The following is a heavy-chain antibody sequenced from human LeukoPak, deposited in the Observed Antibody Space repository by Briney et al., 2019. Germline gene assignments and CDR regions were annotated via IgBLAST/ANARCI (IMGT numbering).Heavy chain of an antibody. Sequence: PGGSLRLSCAASGFTFSSYVMSWVRQAPGKGLEWVANTKQDETEKHYADSVKGRLTISRDNAQNSLYLQMNSLRAEDTAVYFCARNRQWLLADYWGQGTVVTVSS. CDR2: TKQDETEK. CDR3: ARNRQWLLADY. CDR1: GFTFSSYV. V-gene: IGHV3-7*04. D-gene: IGHD3-22*01. J-gene: IGHJ4*02.